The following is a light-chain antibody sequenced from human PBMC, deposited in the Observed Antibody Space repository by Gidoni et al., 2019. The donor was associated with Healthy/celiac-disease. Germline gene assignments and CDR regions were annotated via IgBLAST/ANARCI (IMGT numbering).Light chain of an antibody. CDR3: QSYDSSLSVVV. V-gene: IGLV1-40*01. Sequence: QSVLTHPPSVSGAPGQRVTISCPGSRSNIGAGYDVNWYQQLPGTAPKLLIYGNSNRPSGVPDRFSGSKSGTSASLAITGLQAEDEADYYCQSYDSSLSVVVFGGGTKLTVL. CDR1: RSNIGAGYD. J-gene: IGLJ2*01. CDR2: GNS.